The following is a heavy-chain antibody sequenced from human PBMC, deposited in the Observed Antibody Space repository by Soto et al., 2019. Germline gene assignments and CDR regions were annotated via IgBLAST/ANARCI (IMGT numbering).Heavy chain of an antibody. D-gene: IGHD7-27*01. Sequence: QVQLVQSGPEVKKPGSSVKVSCKSSGGTFTTYTFSWVRQAPGQGLEWKAGIIPIFGASKSAQKYQDRVAITTDESTRTIYMELSSLRSDDTAVYYCARDGDGNSLAYWGQGTLVTVSS. CDR2: IIPIFGAS. J-gene: IGHJ4*02. CDR1: GGTFTTYT. CDR3: ARDGDGNSLAY. V-gene: IGHV1-69*01.